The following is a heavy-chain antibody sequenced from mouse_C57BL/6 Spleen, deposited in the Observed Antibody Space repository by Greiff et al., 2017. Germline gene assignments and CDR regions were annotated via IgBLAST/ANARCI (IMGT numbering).Heavy chain of an antibody. J-gene: IGHJ4*01. CDR3: ARGESNRGSGAMDD. CDR2: IHPNSGST. D-gene: IGHD1-3*01. Sequence: QVQLQQPGAELVKPGASVKLSCKASGYTFTSYWMPWVKQRPGQGLEWIGMIHPNSGSTNYNEKFKSKATLTVDKSSSTAYMQLSSLTSEDSAVYYCARGESNRGSGAMDDWGQGTSVTVSS. CDR1: GYTFTSYW. V-gene: IGHV1-64*01.